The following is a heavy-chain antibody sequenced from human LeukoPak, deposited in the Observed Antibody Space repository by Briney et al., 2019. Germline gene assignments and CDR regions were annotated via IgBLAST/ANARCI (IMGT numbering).Heavy chain of an antibody. CDR2: MWYDGSNK. J-gene: IGHJ4*02. D-gene: IGHD3-10*01. Sequence: GGSLRLSSAASGFTFRSYGMHWVRQAPGKGLEWVAVMWYDGSNKYYADSVKGRFTISRDNSKNTLYLQMNSLRAEDTAVYYCARGRPLWFGELLFEPLDYWGQGTLVTVSS. V-gene: IGHV3-33*01. CDR1: GFTFRSYG. CDR3: ARGRPLWFGELLFEPLDY.